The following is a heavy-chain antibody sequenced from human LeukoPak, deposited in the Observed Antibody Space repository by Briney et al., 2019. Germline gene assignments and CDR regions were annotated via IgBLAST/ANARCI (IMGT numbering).Heavy chain of an antibody. CDR1: GFTFSSYG. V-gene: IGHV3-33*01. Sequence: PGRSLRLSCAASGFTFSSYGMHWVRQAPGKGLKWVAVIWYDGSNKYYADSVKGRFTISRDNSKNTLYLQMNSLRAEDTAVYYCARNYDSSGYYYNFDYWGQGTLVTVSS. D-gene: IGHD3-22*01. CDR3: ARNYDSSGYYYNFDY. CDR2: IWYDGSNK. J-gene: IGHJ4*02.